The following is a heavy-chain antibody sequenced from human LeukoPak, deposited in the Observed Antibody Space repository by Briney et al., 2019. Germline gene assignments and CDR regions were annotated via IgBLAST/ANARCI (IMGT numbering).Heavy chain of an antibody. J-gene: IGHJ4*02. V-gene: IGHV3-23*01. CDR3: AKDGPGYSSSYSFDY. Sequence: PGGSLRLSCAASGITFSSYAMSWVRQAPGKGLEWVSAISGSGGSIYYAASVKGRLTISRDNSKNTLYLQMNSLRAEDTAVYYCAKDGPGYSSSYSFDYWGQGTLVTVSS. CDR1: GITFSSYA. CDR2: ISGSGGSI. D-gene: IGHD6-6*01.